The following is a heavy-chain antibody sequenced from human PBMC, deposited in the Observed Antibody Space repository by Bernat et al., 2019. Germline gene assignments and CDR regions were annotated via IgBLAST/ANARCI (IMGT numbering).Heavy chain of an antibody. V-gene: IGHV1-69*04. Sequence: QVQLVQSGAEVKKPGSSVKVSCKASGCTFSSYAISWVRQAPGQGLEWMGRIIPILGIANYAQKFQGRVTITADKSTSTAYMELSSLRSEDTAVYYCASWGLSAAVGYCYYYGMDVWGQGTTVTVSS. CDR1: GCTFSSYA. D-gene: IGHD2-2*01. CDR3: ASWGLSAAVGYCYYYGMDV. J-gene: IGHJ6*02. CDR2: IIPILGIA.